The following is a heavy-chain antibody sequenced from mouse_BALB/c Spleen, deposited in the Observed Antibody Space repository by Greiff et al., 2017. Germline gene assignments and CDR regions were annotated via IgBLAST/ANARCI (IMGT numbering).Heavy chain of an antibody. CDR1: GYSITSGYY. CDR2: ISYDGSN. V-gene: IGHV3-6*02. J-gene: IGHJ4*01. D-gene: IGHD2-1*01. CDR3: ARGYGNYYYAMDY. Sequence: EVQLVESGPGLVKPSQSLSLTCSVTGYSITSGYYWNWIRQFPGNKLEWMGYISYDGSNNYNPSLKNRISITRDTSKNQFFLKLNSVTTEDTATYYCARGYGNYYYAMDYWGQGTSVTVSS.